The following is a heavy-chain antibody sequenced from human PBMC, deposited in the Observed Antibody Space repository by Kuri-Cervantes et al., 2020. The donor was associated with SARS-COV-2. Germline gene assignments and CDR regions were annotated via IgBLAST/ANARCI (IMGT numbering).Heavy chain of an antibody. V-gene: IGHV4-59*08. D-gene: IGHD3-10*01. J-gene: IGHJ4*02. Sequence: SETLSLTCTVSGGSISSHYWSWIRQPPGKGLEWIGYIYYSGSTNYNPSLKSRVTISVDTSKNQFSLKLSSVTAADTAVYYCARTNSGNYYSPYDYWGQGTLVIVSS. CDR3: ARTNSGNYYSPYDY. CDR1: GGSISSHY. CDR2: IYYSGST.